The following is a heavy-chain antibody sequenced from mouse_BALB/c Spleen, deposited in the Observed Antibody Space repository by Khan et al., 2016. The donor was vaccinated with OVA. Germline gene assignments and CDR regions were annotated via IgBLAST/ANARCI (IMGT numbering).Heavy chain of an antibody. CDR2: INPSTGYS. CDR3: ANHGSSSAWLTY. J-gene: IGHJ3*01. V-gene: IGHV1-7*01. D-gene: IGHD1-1*01. CDR1: GYTFTNYW. Sequence: QVQLQQSGAELAKPGASVKMSCKASGYTFTNYWMHWVKRRPGQGLEWIGYINPSTGYSEYNQKFKDKATLTADKSSSTAYIQLSSLTSEDSAVYYCANHGSSSAWLTYWGQGTLVTVSA.